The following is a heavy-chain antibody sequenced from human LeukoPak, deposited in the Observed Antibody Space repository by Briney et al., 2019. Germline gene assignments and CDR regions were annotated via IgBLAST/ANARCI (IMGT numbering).Heavy chain of an antibody. D-gene: IGHD1-26*01. CDR1: GYTFTSYD. CDR2: MNPQSGYT. J-gene: IGHJ4*02. CDR3: ARVIGSIDY. V-gene: IGHV1-8*01. Sequence: GASVKVSCKASGYTFTSYDINWVRQATGQGLEWMGWMNPQSGYTGYAQKFQGRVTMTRDTSISTAYMELGSLRSEDTAMSYCARVIGSIDYWGQGNLVTVSS.